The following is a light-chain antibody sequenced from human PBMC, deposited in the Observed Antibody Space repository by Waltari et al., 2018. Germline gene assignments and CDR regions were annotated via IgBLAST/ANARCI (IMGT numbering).Light chain of an antibody. CDR1: RPITTY. CDR3: QQSHSAPLA. CDR2: AAS. Sequence: DIQMTQSPSSLSASLGDGVTISCRASRPITTYVIWYQQRPGLAPKPLIYAASTLQRGVPPRFIGSGSGTDFTLTISSLQVEDLATYYCQQSHSAPLAFGGGTRLEI. J-gene: IGKJ4*01. V-gene: IGKV1-39*01.